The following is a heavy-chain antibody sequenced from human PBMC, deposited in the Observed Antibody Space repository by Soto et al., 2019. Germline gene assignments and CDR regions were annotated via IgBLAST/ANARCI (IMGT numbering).Heavy chain of an antibody. V-gene: IGHV3-48*02. CDR1: GFTFSSYS. D-gene: IGHD3-9*01. Sequence: GGSLRLSCAASGFTFSSYSMNWVRQAPGKGLEWVSYISSSSSTIYYADSVKGRFTISRDNAKNSLYLQMNSLRDEDTAVYYCARVKLRYSDNWFDPWGQGTLVTVSS. J-gene: IGHJ5*02. CDR2: ISSSSSTI. CDR3: ARVKLRYSDNWFDP.